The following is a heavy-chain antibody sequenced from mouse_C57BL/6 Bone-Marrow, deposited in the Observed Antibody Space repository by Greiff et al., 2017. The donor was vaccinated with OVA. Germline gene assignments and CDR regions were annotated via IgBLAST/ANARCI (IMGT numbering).Heavy chain of an antibody. CDR3: ASPYAWFAY. Sequence: QVQLQQSGAELARPGASVKLSCKASGYTFTSYGISWVKQRTGQGLEWIGEIYPRSGNTYYNEKFKGKATLTADKSSSTAYMELRSLTSEDSAVYFCASPYAWFAYWGQGTLVTVSA. CDR1: GYTFTSYG. V-gene: IGHV1-81*01. J-gene: IGHJ3*01. CDR2: IYPRSGNT.